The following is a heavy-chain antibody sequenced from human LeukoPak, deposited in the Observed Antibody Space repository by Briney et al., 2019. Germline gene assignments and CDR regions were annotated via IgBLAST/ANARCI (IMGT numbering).Heavy chain of an antibody. Sequence: GEPLKIPCKGSGDNFNRHWIGWVRQMPGKGLDWMGIIYLGDSDTRYSPSFQGQITISADKSISTAYLQWSSLKASDTAIYYCARHSSYTSGWPLDYWGQGTLVTVSS. D-gene: IGHD6-19*01. CDR2: IYLGDSDT. J-gene: IGHJ4*02. CDR3: ARHSSYTSGWPLDY. CDR1: GDNFNRHW. V-gene: IGHV5-51*01.